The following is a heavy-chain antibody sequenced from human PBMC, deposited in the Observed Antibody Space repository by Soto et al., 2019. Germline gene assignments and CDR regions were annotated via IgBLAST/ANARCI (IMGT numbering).Heavy chain of an antibody. CDR2: IYYSGST. J-gene: IGHJ6*02. CDR1: GGSISSGGYY. D-gene: IGHD2-15*01. V-gene: IGHV4-31*03. CDR3: ARAPDCSGGSCYFFNYYYYGMDV. Sequence: SETLSLTCTVSGGSISSGGYYWSWIRQHPGKGLEWIGYIYYSGSTYYNPSLKSRVTISVDTSKNQFSLKLSSVTAADMAVYYCARAPDCSGGSCYFFNYYYYGMDVWGQGTTVTVSS.